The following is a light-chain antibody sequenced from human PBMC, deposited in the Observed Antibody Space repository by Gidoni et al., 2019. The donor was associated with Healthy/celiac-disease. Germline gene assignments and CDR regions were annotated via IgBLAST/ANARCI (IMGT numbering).Light chain of an antibody. CDR1: QSVSSSY. V-gene: IGKV3-20*01. CDR3: QQYGSSLIT. J-gene: IGKJ5*01. Sequence: IVLTQSPGTLSLSPGERATRSCRASQSVSSSYLAWYQQKPGQAPRLLIYGASSRATGSPDRCSGSGSGTDFTLSICRLEPEDFAVYYWQQYGSSLITFGQGTRLEIK. CDR2: GAS.